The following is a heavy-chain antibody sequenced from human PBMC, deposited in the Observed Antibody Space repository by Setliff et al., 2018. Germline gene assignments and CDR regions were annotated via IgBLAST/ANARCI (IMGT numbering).Heavy chain of an antibody. CDR3: ARPSTVRSLIIIGSGFDF. V-gene: IGHV7-4-1*02. CDR1: GYSFTDYA. Sequence: ASVKVSCKASGYSFTDYALNWVRQATGQGLEWMGWINTNTGVPSYAQHFTGRFVFSLDTSVSTAYLQITSLKAEDTAVYFCARPSTVRSLIIIGSGFDFWGQGTLVTVSS. J-gene: IGHJ4*02. CDR2: INTNTGVP. D-gene: IGHD3-16*01.